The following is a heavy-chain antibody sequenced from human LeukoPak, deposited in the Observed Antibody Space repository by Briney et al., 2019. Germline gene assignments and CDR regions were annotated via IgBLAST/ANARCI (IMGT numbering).Heavy chain of an antibody. CDR3: ARTNYGSGSHYNGKSDY. V-gene: IGHV4-59*01. CDR2: ISYSGST. D-gene: IGHD3-10*01. CDR1: GVSISSYY. Sequence: SETLSLTCTVSGVSISSYYWSWIRQPPGKGLEWIGDISYSGSTHYNPSLKSRVQISVDTSKNQFSLKLNSMTAADAAVYYCARTNYGSGSHYNGKSDYWGQGTLVTVSS. J-gene: IGHJ4*02.